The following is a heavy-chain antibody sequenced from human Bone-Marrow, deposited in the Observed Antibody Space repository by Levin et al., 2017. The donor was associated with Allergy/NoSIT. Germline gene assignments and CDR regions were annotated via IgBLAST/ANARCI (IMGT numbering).Heavy chain of an antibody. CDR2: IYSAGVT. J-gene: IGHJ4*02. D-gene: IGHD2-21*02. V-gene: IGHV3-66*01. CDR1: ALSFSSRT. Sequence: GGSLRLSCAASALSFSSRTFNWFRQAPGKGLEWVSLIYSAGVTHYADSVRGRFTISRDSSKNTLYLQMNSLRAEDTAMYYCARNVPVTANGYWGQGTLVTVSS. CDR3: ARNVPVTANGY.